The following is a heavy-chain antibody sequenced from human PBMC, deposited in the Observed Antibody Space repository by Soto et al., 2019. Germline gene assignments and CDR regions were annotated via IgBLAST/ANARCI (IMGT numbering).Heavy chain of an antibody. V-gene: IGHV1-69*06. Sequence: ASVKVSCKASGGTFSSYAISWVRQAPGQGLEWMGGIIPIFGTANYAQKFQGRVTITADKSTSTAYMELSSLRSDDTAVYYCARGAARAGMVVAATYWFDPWGQGTLVTV. CDR3: ARGAARAGMVVAATYWFDP. J-gene: IGHJ5*02. CDR1: GGTFSSYA. CDR2: IIPIFGTA. D-gene: IGHD2-15*01.